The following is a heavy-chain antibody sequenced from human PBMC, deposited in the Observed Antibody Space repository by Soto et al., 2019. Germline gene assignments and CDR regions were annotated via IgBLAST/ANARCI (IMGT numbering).Heavy chain of an antibody. J-gene: IGHJ6*02. Sequence: EVQLVESGGGLVKPGGSLRLSCAASGFSFSNAWMNWVRQAPGKGLEWVVRIKRKIDGEATDYAGPVKGRFTVFRDDSKSALYLQMNSLKGDDTAVYYCTTGSVEGVWGQGTTVTVS. V-gene: IGHV3-15*07. CDR2: IKRKIDGEAT. D-gene: IGHD2-15*01. CDR3: TTGSVEGV. CDR1: GFSFSNAW.